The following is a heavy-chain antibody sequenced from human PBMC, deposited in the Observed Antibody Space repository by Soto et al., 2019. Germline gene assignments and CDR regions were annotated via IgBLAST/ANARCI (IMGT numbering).Heavy chain of an antibody. J-gene: IGHJ5*02. CDR1: GFTFTDYY. CDR3: ARVLVFYGGCDP. D-gene: IGHD2-21*02. V-gene: IGHV3-11*01. CDR2: ISSSGSTI. Sequence: QVQLVESGGGLVKPGGTLRLTCAASGFTFTDYYMSWLRQAPGKGQEWVSYISSSGSTIYYADSVKDRFTISRDNAKNSPYLQMNSPRAECTAVYYCARVLVFYGGCDPWGQGTLVTASS.